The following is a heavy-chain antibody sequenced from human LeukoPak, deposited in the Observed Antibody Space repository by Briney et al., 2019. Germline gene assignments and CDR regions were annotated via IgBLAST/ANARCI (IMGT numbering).Heavy chain of an antibody. J-gene: IGHJ6*02. CDR1: GYTFTGYY. D-gene: IGHD1-26*01. CDR2: IYPNSGGT. CDR3: ARDIVGTPSDAPYDYYYYYGMDV. Sequence: ASVKVSCKASGYTFTGYYMHWVRQAPGQGLEWMGWIYPNSGGTNYAQKFQGRVTMTRDTSISTAYMELSRLRSDDTAVYYCARDIVGTPSDAPYDYYYYYGMDVWGQGTTVTVSS. V-gene: IGHV1-2*02.